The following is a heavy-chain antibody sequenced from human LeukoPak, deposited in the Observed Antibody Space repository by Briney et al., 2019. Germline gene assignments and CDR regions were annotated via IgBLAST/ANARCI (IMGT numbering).Heavy chain of an antibody. D-gene: IGHD3-9*01. CDR3: ARGGVLRYFDWLLYSSDAFDI. J-gene: IGHJ3*02. CDR1: GYTFSSYD. Sequence: ASVKVSCEASGYTFSSYDINWVRQATGQGLEWMGWMNPNSGITNYAQQFQGRVSMTRNTSISTAYMELSSLRSEDTAVYYCARGGVLRYFDWLLYSSDAFDIWGQGTMVTVSS. CDR2: MNPNSGIT. V-gene: IGHV1-8*01.